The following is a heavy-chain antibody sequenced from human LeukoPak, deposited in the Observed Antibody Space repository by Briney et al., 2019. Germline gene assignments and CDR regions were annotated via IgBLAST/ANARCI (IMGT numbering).Heavy chain of an antibody. CDR3: AKPRRSGTEYGDFDH. V-gene: IGHV3-64D*09. Sequence: GGSLRLSCSASGFTFSSYAMHWVRQAPGKGLEYVSAISNNGRTTYYPDSVKGRFTISRDNSKNTLYLQMSSLRAEDTAVYYCAKPRRSGTEYGDFDHWGQGTLVTVSS. CDR2: ISNNGRTT. J-gene: IGHJ4*02. D-gene: IGHD1-26*01. CDR1: GFTFSSYA.